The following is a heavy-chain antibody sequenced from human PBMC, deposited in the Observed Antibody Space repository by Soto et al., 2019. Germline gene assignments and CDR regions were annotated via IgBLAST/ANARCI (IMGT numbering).Heavy chain of an antibody. V-gene: IGHV1-18*04. CDR1: GYTFTSYG. D-gene: IGHD1-26*01. CDR2: ISAYNGNT. J-gene: IGHJ6*02. Sequence: GASVKVSCKAAGYTFTSYGISWVRQAPGQGLEWMGWISAYNGNTNYAQKLQGRVTMTTDTSTSTAYMELSRLRSDDTAVYYCAREAIVAGATTGMDVWGQGTTVTVSS. CDR3: AREAIVAGATTGMDV.